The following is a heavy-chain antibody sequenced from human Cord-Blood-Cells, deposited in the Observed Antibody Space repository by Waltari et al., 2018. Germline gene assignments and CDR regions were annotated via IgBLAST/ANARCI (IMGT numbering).Heavy chain of an antibody. CDR3: AHQGMTTVTLGSFDI. V-gene: IGHV2-5*02. CDR2: IYWDDDK. CDR1: GFSLSTSGVG. Sequence: QITLKESGPTLVKPTQTLTLTCTFSGFSLSTSGVGVGWIRQPQGKALEWLALIYWDDDKRYSPSLKSRLTITKDTSKNQVVLTMTNMDPVDTATYYCAHQGMTTVTLGSFDIWGQGTMVTVSS. J-gene: IGHJ3*02. D-gene: IGHD4-17*01.